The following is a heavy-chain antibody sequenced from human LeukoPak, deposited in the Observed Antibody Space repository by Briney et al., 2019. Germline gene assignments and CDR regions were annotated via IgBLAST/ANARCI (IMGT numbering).Heavy chain of an antibody. Sequence: PGGSLRLSCGASGFSFSDYWMTWVRQAPGKGLEWVANINQDGSEEYYVASVKGRFTISRDNAKNSLYLQMTSLRAEDTAVYYCARDGSKSCSGGSCYLSWFDPWGQGTLVTVSS. V-gene: IGHV3-7*01. D-gene: IGHD2-15*01. CDR1: GFSFSDYW. CDR2: INQDGSEE. J-gene: IGHJ5*02. CDR3: ARDGSKSCSGGSCYLSWFDP.